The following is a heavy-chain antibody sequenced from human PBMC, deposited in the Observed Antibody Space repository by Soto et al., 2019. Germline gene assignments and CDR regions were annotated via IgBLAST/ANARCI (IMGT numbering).Heavy chain of an antibody. Sequence: EVQLVESGGGLVQPGGSLKLSCAASGVTFSGSAMHWVRQASGKGLEWVGRIRSKANSYATVYAASVKGRFTISRDDSKNTVYLQMNSLKTEDTAVYYCTRRAGYSTTTDYWGQGTLVTVSS. V-gene: IGHV3-73*02. D-gene: IGHD6-13*01. CDR3: TRRAGYSTTTDY. CDR1: GVTFSGSA. J-gene: IGHJ4*02. CDR2: IRSKANSYAT.